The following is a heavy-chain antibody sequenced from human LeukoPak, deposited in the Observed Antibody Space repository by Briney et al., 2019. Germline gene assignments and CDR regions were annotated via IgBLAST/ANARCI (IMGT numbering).Heavy chain of an antibody. Sequence: PVKLSCKASGDTLSSYAISRVRQAPGQGLEWMGRIIPIFGIANYAQKSQGRVTITADKSTSTAYMELSSLRSEDTAVYYCARDRDIWYCSSWSLNFDSWGQGTLVTVSS. V-gene: IGHV1-69*04. J-gene: IGHJ4*02. CDR2: IIPIFGIA. CDR3: ARDRDIWYCSSWSLNFDS. CDR1: GDTLSSYA. D-gene: IGHD6-13*01.